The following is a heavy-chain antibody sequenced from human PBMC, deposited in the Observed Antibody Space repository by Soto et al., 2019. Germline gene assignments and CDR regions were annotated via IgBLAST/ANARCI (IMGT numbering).Heavy chain of an antibody. CDR1: GFTFSSYA. Sequence: GGSLRLSCAASGFTFSSYAMSWVRQAPGKGLEWVSAISGSGGSTYYADSVKGRFTISRDNSKNTLYLQMNSLRAEDTAVYYCAKVSGYCSGGRCYSNDAFDIWGQGTMVTVSS. V-gene: IGHV3-23*01. D-gene: IGHD2-15*01. CDR2: ISGSGGST. J-gene: IGHJ3*02. CDR3: AKVSGYCSGGRCYSNDAFDI.